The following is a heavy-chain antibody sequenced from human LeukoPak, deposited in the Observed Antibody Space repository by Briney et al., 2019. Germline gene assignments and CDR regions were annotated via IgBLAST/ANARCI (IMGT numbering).Heavy chain of an antibody. CDR2: ISAYNGNT. Sequence: GASVKVSCKASGYTFTSYGISWVRQAPGQGFEWMGWISAYNGNTNYAQKLQDRVTMTTDTSTSTAYMELRSLTSDDTAVYYCARDARGSPLSGSDCWGQGTLVTVSS. CDR3: ARDARGSPLSGSDC. J-gene: IGHJ4*02. V-gene: IGHV1-18*04. CDR1: GYTFTSYG. D-gene: IGHD2-15*01.